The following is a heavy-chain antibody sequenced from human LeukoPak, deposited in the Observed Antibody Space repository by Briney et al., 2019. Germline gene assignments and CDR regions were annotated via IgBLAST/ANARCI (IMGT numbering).Heavy chain of an antibody. Sequence: GGSLRLSCAASGFTFSSYWMSWVRQAPGKGLEWVANIKQDGSEKYYVDSVKGRFTISRDNAKNSLYLQMNSLRAEDTAVYYCARVGTDLWFEELLFHFDYWGQGTLVTVSS. J-gene: IGHJ4*02. CDR1: GFTFSSYW. CDR2: IKQDGSEK. V-gene: IGHV3-7*03. CDR3: ARVGTDLWFEELLFHFDY. D-gene: IGHD3-10*01.